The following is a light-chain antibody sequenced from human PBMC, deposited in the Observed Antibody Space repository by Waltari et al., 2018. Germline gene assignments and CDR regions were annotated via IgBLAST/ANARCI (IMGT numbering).Light chain of an antibody. CDR2: GTS. CDR1: QDIGNR. V-gene: IGKV1-12*01. Sequence: DIQMTQSPSPVSPSVGDRVTITCRASQDIGNRLAWYQQKPGKAPNLLIYGTSSLQTGVPSRFSGSGSGTEFTLTISSLQPEDFGTYHCQQGNSFPITFGPGTKVEIK. J-gene: IGKJ3*01. CDR3: QQGNSFPIT.